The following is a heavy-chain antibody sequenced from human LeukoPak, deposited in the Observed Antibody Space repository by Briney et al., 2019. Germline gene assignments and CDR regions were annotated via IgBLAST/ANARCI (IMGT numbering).Heavy chain of an antibody. CDR3: ARFSGSDWNIYYFDY. V-gene: IGHV5-51*01. D-gene: IGHD6-19*01. Sequence: GESLKISCEGSGYSFTTHWIGWVRQMPGKGLEWMGIIYPSDSDTRYSPSFQGQVTISADKSISTAYPQWSSLKASDTAMYYCARFSGSDWNIYYFDYWGQGTLVTVSS. J-gene: IGHJ4*02. CDR2: IYPSDSDT. CDR1: GYSFTTHW.